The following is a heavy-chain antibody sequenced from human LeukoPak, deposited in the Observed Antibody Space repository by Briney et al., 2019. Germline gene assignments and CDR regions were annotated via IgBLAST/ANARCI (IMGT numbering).Heavy chain of an antibody. Sequence: SGTLSLTCSVSGGSVSSGSYYWSWIRQPPGKGLEWIGYIYYSGSTNYNPSLKSRVTISVDTSKNQFSLKLSSATAADTALYYCARVEHNAFDIWGQGTMVTVSS. CDR1: GGSVSSGSYY. CDR2: IYYSGST. V-gene: IGHV4-61*01. CDR3: ARVEHNAFDI. D-gene: IGHD1-26*01. J-gene: IGHJ3*02.